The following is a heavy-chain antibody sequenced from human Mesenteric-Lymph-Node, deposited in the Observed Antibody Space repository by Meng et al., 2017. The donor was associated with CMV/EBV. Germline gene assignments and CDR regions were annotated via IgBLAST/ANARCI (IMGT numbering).Heavy chain of an antibody. J-gene: IGHJ6*02. CDR2: SRSKAYGGTT. D-gene: IGHD5-12*01. Sequence: GESLKISCTASGFTFGDYAMSWVRQAPGKGLEWVGFSRSKAYGGTTEYAASVEGRFTISRDDSKSIAYLQMNSLKTEDTAVYYCTREEWLQYYYYGMAVWGLGTTVTVS. CDR3: TREEWLQYYYYGMAV. V-gene: IGHV3-49*04. CDR1: GFTFGDYA.